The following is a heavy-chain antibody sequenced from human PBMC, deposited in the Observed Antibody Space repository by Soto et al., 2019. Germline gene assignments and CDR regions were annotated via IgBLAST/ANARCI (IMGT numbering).Heavy chain of an antibody. CDR1: GGSISSGGYY. Sequence: QVQLQESGPGLVKPSQTLSLTCTVSGGSISSGGYYWSWIRQHPGKGLEWIGYIYYSGSTYYNPSLKRRVTISVDTSKNQFSLKLSSVTAADTAVYYCARGRYFDWLPPADFDYWGQGTLVTVSS. CDR2: IYYSGST. CDR3: ARGRYFDWLPPADFDY. V-gene: IGHV4-31*03. J-gene: IGHJ4*02. D-gene: IGHD3-9*01.